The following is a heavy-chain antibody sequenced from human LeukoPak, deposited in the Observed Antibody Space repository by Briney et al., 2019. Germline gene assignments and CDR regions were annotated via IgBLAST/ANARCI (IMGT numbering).Heavy chain of an antibody. D-gene: IGHD5-12*01. J-gene: IGHJ5*02. CDR3: ARSGGFVPTNNWFDP. V-gene: IGHV1-2*02. CDR1: GGTFSSYA. CDR2: INPNSGGT. Sequence: ASVKVSCKASGGTFSSYAISWVRQAPGQGLEWMGWINPNSGGTNYAQKVQGRVTMTRDTSISTAYMELSRLRSDDTAVYYCARSGGFVPTNNWFDPWGQGTLVTVSS.